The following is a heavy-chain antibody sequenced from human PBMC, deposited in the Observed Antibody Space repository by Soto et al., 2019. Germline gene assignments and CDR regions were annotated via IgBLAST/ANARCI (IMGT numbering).Heavy chain of an antibody. CDR3: AREYSGSSFFDC. Sequence: EVPLVESGGDLVQPGGSLRLTCAASGFTFSNYEMNWVRQAPGKGLEWVSYISDTGGTEYYADSVKGRFTISRDNAKNSLYLQMNSLGAEDTAVYYCAREYSGSSFFDCWGQGTLVTVSS. V-gene: IGHV3-48*03. D-gene: IGHD6-6*01. CDR2: ISDTGGTE. CDR1: GFTFSNYE. J-gene: IGHJ4*02.